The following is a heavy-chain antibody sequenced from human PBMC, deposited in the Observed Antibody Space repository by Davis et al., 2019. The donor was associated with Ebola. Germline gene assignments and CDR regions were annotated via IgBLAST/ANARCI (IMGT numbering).Heavy chain of an antibody. D-gene: IGHD6-6*01. J-gene: IGHJ5*02. V-gene: IGHV3-23*01. CDR1: GFTFSNYW. CDR3: AKGGGTSSSDFRRT. CDR2: ISGSGGST. Sequence: GESLKISCAASGFTFSNYWMHWVRQAPGKGLEWVSAISGSGGSTYYADSVKGRFTISRDNSKNTLYLQMNSLRAEDTAVYYCAKGGGTSSSDFRRTWGQGTLVTVSS.